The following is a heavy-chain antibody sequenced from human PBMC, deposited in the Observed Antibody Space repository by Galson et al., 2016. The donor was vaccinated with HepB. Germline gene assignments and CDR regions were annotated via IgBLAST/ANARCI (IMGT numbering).Heavy chain of an antibody. J-gene: IGHJ4*01. D-gene: IGHD3-9*01. V-gene: IGHV1-3*01. CDR3: ALAREYYDIFTGRSPPAFDY. CDR2: INAGNGNT. Sequence: SVKVSCKASGYTFTTYTIHWVRQAPGQRLEWMGWINAGNGNTEYSHKFQGRVTITRDTSASTVYIELSSLRSEHTAVYYCALAREYYDIFTGRSPPAFDYWGHGTLVTVSS. CDR1: GYTFTTYT.